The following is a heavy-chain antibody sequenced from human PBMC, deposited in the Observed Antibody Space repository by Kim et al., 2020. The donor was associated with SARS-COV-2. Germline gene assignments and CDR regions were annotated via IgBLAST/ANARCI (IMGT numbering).Heavy chain of an antibody. J-gene: IGHJ4*02. CDR3: ARDVGEMATRANYFDY. V-gene: IGHV3-7*01. CDR2: IKQDGSEK. D-gene: IGHD5-12*01. CDR1: GFTFSSYW. Sequence: GGSLRLSCAASGFTFSSYWMSWVRQAPGKGLEWVANIKQDGSEKYYVDSVKGRFTISRDNAKNSLYLQMNSLRAEDMAVYYCARDVGEMATRANYFDYWGQGTLVTVSS.